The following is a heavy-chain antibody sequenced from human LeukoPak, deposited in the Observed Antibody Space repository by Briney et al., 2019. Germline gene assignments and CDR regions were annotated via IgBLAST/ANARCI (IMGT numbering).Heavy chain of an antibody. V-gene: IGHV3-23*01. CDR1: GFTFSNFA. J-gene: IGHJ4*02. Sequence: PGGSLRLSCAASGFTFSNFAMTWARQAPGRGLEWVSTIRADVGTTNYADSVKGRFTISRDNSESTLYPQVNSLRAEDTAVYYCAKVYDTSGYYYRHWGQGTLVTVSS. D-gene: IGHD3-22*01. CDR2: IRADVGTT. CDR3: AKVYDTSGYYYRH.